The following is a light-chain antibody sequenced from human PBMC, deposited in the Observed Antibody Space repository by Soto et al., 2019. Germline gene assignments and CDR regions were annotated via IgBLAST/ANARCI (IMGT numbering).Light chain of an antibody. CDR1: QSVSSY. CDR3: QQRSNWPRGFT. Sequence: EIVLTQSPATLSLSPGERATLSCRASQSVSSYLAWYQQKPGQAPRLLIYDASNRATGIPARFSGSGSGTDFTLTIISLEPEDFAVYYCQQRSNWPRGFTFGPGTKVDIK. CDR2: DAS. J-gene: IGKJ3*01. V-gene: IGKV3-11*01.